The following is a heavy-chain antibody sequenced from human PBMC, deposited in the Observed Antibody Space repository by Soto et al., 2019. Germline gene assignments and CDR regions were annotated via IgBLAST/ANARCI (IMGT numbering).Heavy chain of an antibody. Sequence: QLQLQESGSGLVKPSQTPSLTCAVSGGSISSGGYSWSWIRQPPGKGLEWIGYIYHSGSTYYNPSLKSRVTISVDRSKNQFSLKLSSVTAADTAVYYCARVVRGYREPTYWYFDLWGRGTLVTVSS. CDR2: IYHSGST. CDR1: GGSISSGGYS. D-gene: IGHD5-18*01. CDR3: ARVVRGYREPTYWYFDL. J-gene: IGHJ2*01. V-gene: IGHV4-30-2*01.